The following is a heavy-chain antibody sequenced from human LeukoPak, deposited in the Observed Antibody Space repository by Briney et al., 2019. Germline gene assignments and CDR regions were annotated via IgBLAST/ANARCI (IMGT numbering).Heavy chain of an antibody. CDR2: IYTSGST. CDR1: GGSISSYY. D-gene: IGHD4-17*01. CDR3: ARGRDYGDYIP. Sequence: SGTLSLTCTVSGGSISSYYWSWIRQPAGKGLEWIGRIYTSGSTNYNPSLKSRVTISVDTSKNQFSLKLSSVTAADTAVYYCARGRDYGDYIPWGQGTLVTVSS. J-gene: IGHJ5*02. V-gene: IGHV4-4*07.